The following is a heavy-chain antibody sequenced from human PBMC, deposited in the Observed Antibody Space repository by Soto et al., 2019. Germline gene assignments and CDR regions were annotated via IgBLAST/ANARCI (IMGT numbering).Heavy chain of an antibody. CDR1: GGTFSSYA. D-gene: IGHD2-21*02. CDR3: ARDPRRAAYCGGDCGT. Sequence: QVQLVQSGAEVKKPGSSVKVSCKASGGTFSSYAISWVRQAPGQGLEWMGGIIPIFGTANYAQKFQGRVTITADESTSTAYMELSSLRSEDTAVYYCARDPRRAAYCGGDCGTWGQGNLVTVSS. CDR2: IIPIFGTA. V-gene: IGHV1-69*01. J-gene: IGHJ5*02.